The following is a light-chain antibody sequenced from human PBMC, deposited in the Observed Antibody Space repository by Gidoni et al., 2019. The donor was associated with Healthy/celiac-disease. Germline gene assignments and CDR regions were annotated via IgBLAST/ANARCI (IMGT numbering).Light chain of an antibody. V-gene: IGKV3D-7*01. CDR3: QQDYNLPRT. CDR1: QSVSSSY. CDR2: GAS. J-gene: IGKJ2*01. Sequence: EIVMTQSPATLSLSPGERATLSCRASQSVSSSYLSWYQQKPGQAPRLLIYGASTRATGIPARFSGSGSGTDFTLTISSLQPEDFAVYYCQQDYNLPRTFGQXTKLEIK.